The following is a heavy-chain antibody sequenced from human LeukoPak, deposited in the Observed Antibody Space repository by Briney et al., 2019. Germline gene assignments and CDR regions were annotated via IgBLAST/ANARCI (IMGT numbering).Heavy chain of an antibody. CDR2: TYSGGST. Sequence: GGSLRLSCAASGFTVSSNYMSWVRQAPGKGLEWVSVTYSGGSTYYADSVKGRFTISRDNSKNTLYLQMNSLRAEDTAVYYCAREDKEYFDYWGQGTLVTVSS. CDR3: AREDKEYFDY. J-gene: IGHJ4*02. CDR1: GFTVSSNY. V-gene: IGHV3-53*01.